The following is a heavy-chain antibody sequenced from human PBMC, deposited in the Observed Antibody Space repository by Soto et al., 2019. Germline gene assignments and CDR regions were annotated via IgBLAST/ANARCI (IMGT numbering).Heavy chain of an antibody. Sequence: GGSLRLSCAASGFGFTFSTSAMSWIRQAPGKGLEWVSYISSSGSSTYYVDSVRGRFTVSRDNAKNSLYLQMDSLGAEDTAVYYCARPGSLYNSGWYYFDYWGQGTLVTVSS. V-gene: IGHV3-11*01. D-gene: IGHD6-19*01. CDR3: ARPGSLYNSGWYYFDY. J-gene: IGHJ4*02. CDR1: GFGFTFSTSA. CDR2: ISSSGSST.